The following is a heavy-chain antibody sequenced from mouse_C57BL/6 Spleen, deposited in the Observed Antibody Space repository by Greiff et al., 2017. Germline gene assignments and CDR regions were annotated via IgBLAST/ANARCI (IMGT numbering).Heavy chain of an antibody. CDR1: GYSFTGYY. CDR2: INPSTGGT. CDR3: VAYGYFYAMDY. J-gene: IGHJ4*01. D-gene: IGHD2-2*01. Sequence: VQLKQSGPELVKPGASVKISCKASGYSFTGYYMNWVKQSPEKSLEWIGEINPSTGGTTYNQKFKAKATLTVDKSSSTAYMQLKSLTSEDSAVYYCVAYGYFYAMDYWGQGTSVTVSS. V-gene: IGHV1-42*01.